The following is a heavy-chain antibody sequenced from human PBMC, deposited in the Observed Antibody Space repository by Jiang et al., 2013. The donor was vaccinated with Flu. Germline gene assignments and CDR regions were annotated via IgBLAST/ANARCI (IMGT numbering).Heavy chain of an antibody. J-gene: IGHJ3*02. V-gene: IGHV1-69*06. D-gene: IGHD6-19*01. CDR2: IPIFGTA. Sequence: IPIFGTANYAQKFQGRVTMTEDTSTDTAYMELSSLRSEDTAVYYCAASGEQWLYAFDIWGQGTMVTVSS. CDR3: AASGEQWLYAFDI.